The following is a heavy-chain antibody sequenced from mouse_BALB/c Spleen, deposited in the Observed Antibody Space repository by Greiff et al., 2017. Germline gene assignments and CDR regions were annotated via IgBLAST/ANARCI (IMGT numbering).Heavy chain of an antibody. CDR1: GYTFTEYI. CDR3: ARQNYDGYFYWYFDV. V-gene: IGHV1-62-2*01. D-gene: IGHD2-3*01. CDR2: FYPGSGSI. J-gene: IGHJ1*01. Sequence: QVQLQQSGAELVKPGASVKLSCKASGYTFTEYIIHWVKQRSGQGLEWIGWFYPGSGSIKYNEKFKDKATLTADKSSSTVYMKLSRLTSEDSAVYFCARQNYDGYFYWYFDVWGAGTTVTVSS.